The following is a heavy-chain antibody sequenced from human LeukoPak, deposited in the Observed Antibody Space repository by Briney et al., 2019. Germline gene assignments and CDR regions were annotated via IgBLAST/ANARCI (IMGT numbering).Heavy chain of an antibody. D-gene: IGHD3-3*01. CDR2: IYYSGST. CDR3: XXXXXXXRRARTEWRAFDI. CDR1: GGSISSGGYY. Sequence: SQTLSLTCTVSGGSISSGGYYWSWIRQHPGKGLEWIGYIYYSGSTNYNPSLKSRVTISVDTSKNQFSLKLSSVTAADTAVYXXXXXXXXXRRARTEWRAFDIWGQGTMVTVSS. V-gene: IGHV4-31*09. J-gene: IGHJ3*02.